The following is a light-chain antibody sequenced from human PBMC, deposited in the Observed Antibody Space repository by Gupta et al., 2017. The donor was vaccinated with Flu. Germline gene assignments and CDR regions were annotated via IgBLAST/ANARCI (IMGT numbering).Light chain of an antibody. CDR1: QSVSKIY. Sequence: VLTQSPGTLSLSPGERATLSCRASQSVSKIYLAWYQQKPGQAPRLLIYGASSRATGIPDRFSGSGSGTDFTLTISRLEPDDFAVYYCQQNGNSPRTFGRGAKVEI. V-gene: IGKV3-20*01. CDR2: GAS. CDR3: QQNGNSPRT. J-gene: IGKJ4*01.